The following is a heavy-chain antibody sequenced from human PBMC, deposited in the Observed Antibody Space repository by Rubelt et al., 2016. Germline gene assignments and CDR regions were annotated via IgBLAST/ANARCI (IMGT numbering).Heavy chain of an antibody. D-gene: IGHD7-27*01. CDR2: IYSGGST. V-gene: IGHV3-NL1*01. CDR1: GFTFSSYG. CDR3: ARNWGFDY. Sequence: GGVVQPGRSLRLSCAASGFTFSSYGMHWVRQAPGKRLEWVSVIYSGGSTYYADSVKGRFTISRDNSKNTLYLQMNSLRAEDTAVYYCARNWGFDYWGQGTLVTVSS. J-gene: IGHJ4*02.